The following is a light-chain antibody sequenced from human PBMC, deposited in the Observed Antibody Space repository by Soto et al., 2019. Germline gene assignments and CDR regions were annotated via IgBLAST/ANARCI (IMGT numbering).Light chain of an antibody. CDR1: SSDVGGYNY. V-gene: IGLV2-8*01. J-gene: IGLJ1*01. CDR2: EVN. CDR3: SSYAGSSNV. Sequence: QSVPTQPPSASGSPGQSVAISCTGTSSDVGGYNYVSWYQQHPGKAPKLTIYEVNKRPSGVPDRFSGSKSGNTASLTVSGLQAEDEADYYCSSYAGSSNVFGTGTKVTVL.